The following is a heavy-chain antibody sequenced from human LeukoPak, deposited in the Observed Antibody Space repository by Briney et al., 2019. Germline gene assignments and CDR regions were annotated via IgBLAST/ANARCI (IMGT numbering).Heavy chain of an antibody. J-gene: IGHJ4*02. CDR3: ARDSEGGSYYFDY. D-gene: IGHD3-16*01. Sequence: GGSLRLSCAASGFTFSSYWMSWVRQAPGKGLEWLANIKQDGSEKYYVDSVKGRFTISRDNAKSSLYLQMNSLRAEDTAVYYCARDSEGGSYYFDYWGQGTLVTVSS. CDR2: IKQDGSEK. V-gene: IGHV3-7*03. CDR1: GFTFSSYW.